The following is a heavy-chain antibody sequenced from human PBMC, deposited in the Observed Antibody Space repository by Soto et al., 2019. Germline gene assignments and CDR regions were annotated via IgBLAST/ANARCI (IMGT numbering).Heavy chain of an antibody. J-gene: IGHJ6*02. CDR3: ARHPTIARFENGLDV. D-gene: IGHD1-1*01. CDR2: IYYRGTT. CDR1: GGSVSGYY. V-gene: IGHV4-59*08. Sequence: SETLSLTCTVSGGSVSGYYWSWIRQPPGKGLEWIGYIYYRGTTIYSPSLDRRVTLSVDTAKDQVSLKLTSVTPADTAVYYCARHPTIARFENGLDVWGHGTMVTVS.